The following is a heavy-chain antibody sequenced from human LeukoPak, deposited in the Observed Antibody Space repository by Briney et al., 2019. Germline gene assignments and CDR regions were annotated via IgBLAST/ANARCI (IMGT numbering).Heavy chain of an antibody. V-gene: IGHV4-38-2*02. Sequence: PSETLSLTCTVSGYSISSGYYWGWIRQPPGKGLEWIGSIYHSGSTYYNPSLKSRVTISVDTSKNQFSLKLSSVTAADTAVYYCARDRDYYDSSGSTKSWYFDLWGRGTLVTVSS. CDR3: ARDRDYYDSSGSTKSWYFDL. D-gene: IGHD3-22*01. CDR2: IYHSGST. CDR1: GYSISSGYY. J-gene: IGHJ2*01.